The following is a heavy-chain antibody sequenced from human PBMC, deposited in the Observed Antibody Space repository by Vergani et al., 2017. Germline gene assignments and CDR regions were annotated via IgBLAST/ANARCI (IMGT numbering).Heavy chain of an antibody. Sequence: QLQLQQSGPGLVPPSQTLSLTCIVSGDSSNNDDYYWSWIRQPPGKGLEWIGYIYYSGSTYQNPSLESRLTMSLDTSRTQFSLNLISVTAGDTAVYYCARVAGGSGGYYLGWGQGTPVTVSS. CDR1: GDSSNNDDYY. J-gene: IGHJ4*02. CDR3: ARVAGGSGGYYLG. V-gene: IGHV4-30-4*08. D-gene: IGHD3-22*01. CDR2: IYYSGST.